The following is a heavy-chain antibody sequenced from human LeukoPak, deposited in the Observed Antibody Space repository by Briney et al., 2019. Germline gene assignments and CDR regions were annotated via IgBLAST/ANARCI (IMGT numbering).Heavy chain of an antibody. CDR1: GGSISSYY. Sequence: SETLSLTCTVSGGSISSYYWSWIRQPPGKGLEWIGYMYYSGSTNYNPSLKSRVTISVDMSKNQVSLKLSSVIAADTAVYYCARDRVGQQLVGRKYYYYYMDVWGKGTTVTISS. CDR2: MYYSGST. D-gene: IGHD6-13*01. CDR3: ARDRVGQQLVGRKYYYYYMDV. J-gene: IGHJ6*03. V-gene: IGHV4-59*01.